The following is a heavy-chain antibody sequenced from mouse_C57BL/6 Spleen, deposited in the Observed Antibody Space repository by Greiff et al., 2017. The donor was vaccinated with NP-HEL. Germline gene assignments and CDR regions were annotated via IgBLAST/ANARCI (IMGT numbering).Heavy chain of an antibody. CDR2: IYPGSGNT. V-gene: IGHV1-66*01. Sequence: QVQLQQSGPELVKPGASVKISCKASGYSFTSYYIHWVKQRPGQGLEWTGWIYPGSGNTKYNEKFKGKATLTADTSSSTAYMQLSSLTSEDSAVYYCARRLGHYYAMDYWGQGTSVTVSS. J-gene: IGHJ4*01. CDR3: ARRLGHYYAMDY. CDR1: GYSFTSYY.